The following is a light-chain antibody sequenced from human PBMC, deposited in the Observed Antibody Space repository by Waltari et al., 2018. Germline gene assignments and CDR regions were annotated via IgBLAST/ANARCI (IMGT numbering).Light chain of an antibody. CDR3: QQSNKFPYT. V-gene: IGKV1-9*01. CDR1: QAISNY. J-gene: IGKJ2*01. CDR2: ETS. Sequence: IQLTQSPSSLSASVGDRVTITCRATQAISNYLIWYRQNRGKAPEVLIYETSTLQSGVPSRFSGSVSGTDFTLTISSLQPEDFATYFCQQSNKFPYTFGQGTKLEIK.